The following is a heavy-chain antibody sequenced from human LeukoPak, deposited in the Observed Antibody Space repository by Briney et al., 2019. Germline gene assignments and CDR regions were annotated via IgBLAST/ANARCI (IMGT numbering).Heavy chain of an antibody. V-gene: IGHV3-30*04. CDR2: LSSVGGQQ. CDR3: ARALAGAPFDL. D-gene: IGHD3-10*01. J-gene: IGHJ2*01. CDR1: EFTLSSYS. Sequence: GGSLRLSCSASEFTLSSYSMHWVRQAPDRGLEWAAVLSSVGGQQYYADSVKGRFTISADTSKNTLYLQMDSLRVEDTALYYCARALAGAPFDLWGRGTVVAVSS.